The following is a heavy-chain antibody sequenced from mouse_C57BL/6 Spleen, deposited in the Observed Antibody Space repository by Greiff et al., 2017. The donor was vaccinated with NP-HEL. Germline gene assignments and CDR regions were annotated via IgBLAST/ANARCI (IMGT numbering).Heavy chain of an antibody. CDR2: INPGSGGT. J-gene: IGHJ3*01. D-gene: IGHD1-1*01. CDR3: ARTPIYYYGSSGFAY. CDR1: GYAFTNYL. Sequence: VQLQESGAELVRPGTSVKVSCKASGYAFTNYLIEWVKQRPGQGLEWIGVINPGSGGTNYNEKFKGQATLTADKSSSTAYMQLSSLTSEYSAVYFCARTPIYYYGSSGFAYWGQGTLVTVSA. V-gene: IGHV1-54*01.